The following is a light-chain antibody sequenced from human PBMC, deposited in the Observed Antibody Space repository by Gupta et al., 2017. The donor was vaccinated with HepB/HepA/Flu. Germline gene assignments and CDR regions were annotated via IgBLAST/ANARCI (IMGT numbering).Light chain of an antibody. V-gene: IGKV4-1*01. CDR3: QQYHSIPLT. CDR1: RTVLYSSTTKNY. Sequence: DIVMTQSPDSLAVSLGERATINCKSSRTVLYSSTTKNYLAWHQQKPGQPPKVLIYWASTRESGVPDRFSGSGSGTDFTLTISSLQAEDVAVYYCQQYHSIPLTFGGGTKVELK. J-gene: IGKJ4*01. CDR2: WAS.